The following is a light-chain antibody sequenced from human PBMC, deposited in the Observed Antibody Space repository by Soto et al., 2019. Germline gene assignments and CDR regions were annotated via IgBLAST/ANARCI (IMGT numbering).Light chain of an antibody. CDR3: QQYNNWPPYT. V-gene: IGKV3-15*01. Sequence: EIVMTRSQATLSVSPGERATLSCRASQSVRSNLAWYQQKPGQAPRLLIYGASTRATGIPARFSGSGSGTEFTLTISSLQSEDFAVYYCQQYNNWPPYTFGQGTKLEIK. CDR2: GAS. J-gene: IGKJ2*01. CDR1: QSVRSN.